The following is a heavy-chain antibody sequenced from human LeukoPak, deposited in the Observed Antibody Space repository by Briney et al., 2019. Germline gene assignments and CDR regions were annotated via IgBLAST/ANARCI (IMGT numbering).Heavy chain of an antibody. V-gene: IGHV3-33*01. CDR3: ARPHDSSGYYHYWFDY. CDR1: GFTFNSYG. J-gene: IGHJ4*02. Sequence: PGRSLRLSCAASGFTFNSYGMHWVRQAPGKGLEWVAVIWYDGSNKYYADSVKGRFTISRDNSKNTLYLQMNSLRAEDTAVYYCARPHDSSGYYHYWFDYWGQGTLVTVSS. CDR2: IWYDGSNK. D-gene: IGHD3-22*01.